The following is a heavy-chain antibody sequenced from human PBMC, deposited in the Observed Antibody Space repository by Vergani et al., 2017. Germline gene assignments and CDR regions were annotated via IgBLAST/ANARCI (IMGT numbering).Heavy chain of an antibody. CDR2: INPSGGST. J-gene: IGHJ3*02. Sequence: QVQLVQSGAEVKKPGASVKVSCKASGYTFTSYYMHWVRQAPGQGLEWMGIINPSGGSTSYAQKFQGRVTMTRDTSTSTVYMELSRLRSDDTAVYYCARVEGAVAGTQLLVALHDAFDIWGQGTMVTVSS. V-gene: IGHV1-46*01. D-gene: IGHD6-19*01. CDR1: GYTFTSYY. CDR3: ARVEGAVAGTQLLVALHDAFDI.